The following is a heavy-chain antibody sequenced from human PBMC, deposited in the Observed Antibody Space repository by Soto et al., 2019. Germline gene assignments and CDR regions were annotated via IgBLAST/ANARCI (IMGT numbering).Heavy chain of an antibody. V-gene: IGHV3-30*18. D-gene: IGHD3-9*01. CDR2: ISYDGSNK. CDR1: GFTFSSYG. Sequence: QVQLVESGGGVVQPGRSLRLSCAASGFTFSSYGMHWVRQAPGKGLEWVAVISYDGSNKYYADSVKGRFTISRDNSKNPLYLQITSLRAEETGVYYCAKPAPDLYDSWTGYPYYFAYWGQGTLVTVSS. J-gene: IGHJ4*02. CDR3: AKPAPDLYDSWTGYPYYFAY.